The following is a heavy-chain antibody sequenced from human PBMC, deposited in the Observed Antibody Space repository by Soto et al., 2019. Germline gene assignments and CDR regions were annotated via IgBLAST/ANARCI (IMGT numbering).Heavy chain of an antibody. D-gene: IGHD1-26*01. CDR1: GYTFASYA. CDR3: ARDDSGFSGSHYIDYFNY. J-gene: IGHJ4*02. CDR2: INAGNGNT. Sequence: ASVKVSCKASGYTFASYAMNWVRQAPGQRLEWMGWINAGNGNTKYSQKFQDRVTITRDTSASTVYMELSSLRSEDTAVYYCARDDSGFSGSHYIDYFNYWGQGALVT. V-gene: IGHV1-3*01.